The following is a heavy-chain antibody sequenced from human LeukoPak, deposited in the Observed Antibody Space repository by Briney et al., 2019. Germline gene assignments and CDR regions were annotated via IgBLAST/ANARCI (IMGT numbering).Heavy chain of an antibody. CDR1: GYTVSSTF. CDR3: AGYSKPGGDYYYGMDV. D-gene: IGHD4-11*01. Sequence: GSLRLSCAATGYTVSSTFMNWIRQPPGKGLEWIGEINHSGSTNYNPSLKSRVTISVDTSKNQFSLKLSSVTAADTAVYYCAGYSKPGGDYYYGMDVWGQGTTVTVSS. V-gene: IGHV4-34*08. CDR2: INHSGST. J-gene: IGHJ6*02.